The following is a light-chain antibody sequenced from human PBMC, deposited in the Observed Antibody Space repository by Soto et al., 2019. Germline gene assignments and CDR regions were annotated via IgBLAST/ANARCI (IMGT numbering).Light chain of an antibody. CDR3: CSSGCSSTFWV. CDR1: TSDVGGYDV. J-gene: IGLJ3*02. V-gene: IGLV2-23*02. CDR2: EVN. Sequence: QSALTQPASVSGSPGQSITISCSGTTSDVGGYDVVSWYQQHPGKAPKLMIFEVNQRPSGVSDRFSGSKSGNTASLTISGLQAGDEADYYCCSSGCSSTFWVFGGGTK.